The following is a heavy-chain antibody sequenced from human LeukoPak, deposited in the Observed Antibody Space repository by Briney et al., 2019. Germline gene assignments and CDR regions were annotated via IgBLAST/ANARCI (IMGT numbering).Heavy chain of an antibody. D-gene: IGHD5-24*01. CDR1: GGTFSSYA. Sequence: SVKVSCKASGGTFSSYAISWVRQAPGQGLEWMGGIIPIFGTANYAQKFQGRVTITADESTSTAYMELSSLRSEDTAVYYCARDGGRDGYNYVFDYWGQGTLVTVSS. CDR3: ARDGGRDGYNYVFDY. J-gene: IGHJ4*02. CDR2: IIPIFGTA. V-gene: IGHV1-69*13.